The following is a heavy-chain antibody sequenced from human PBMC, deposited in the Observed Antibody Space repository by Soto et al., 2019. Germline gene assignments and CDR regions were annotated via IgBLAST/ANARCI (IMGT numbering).Heavy chain of an antibody. CDR2: IYYSGST. D-gene: IGHD3-10*01. V-gene: IGHV4-59*08. CDR1: GGSISSYY. CDR3: ARHNYGSGSTYFDY. J-gene: IGHJ4*02. Sequence: TSETLSLTCTVSGGSISSYYWSWIRQPPGKGLERIGYIYYSGSTNYNPSLKSRVTISVDTSKNQLSLKLNSMTAADTAVYYCARHNYGSGSTYFDYWGQGTLVTVS.